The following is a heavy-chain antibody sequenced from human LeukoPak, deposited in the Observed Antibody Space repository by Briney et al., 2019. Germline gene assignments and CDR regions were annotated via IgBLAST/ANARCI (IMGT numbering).Heavy chain of an antibody. D-gene: IGHD2-21*01. J-gene: IGHJ5*02. CDR3: ATQPILFSSFP. V-gene: IGHV3-48*03. Sequence: GGSLRLSCAASGFTFSNYEMNWVRQAPGKGLEWVSYISSSGAASYYADSVKGRFSISRDNAKNSLFLQMNSLRAEDTALYYCATQPILFSSFPWGQGTLVTVSS. CDR2: ISSSGAAS. CDR1: GFTFSNYE.